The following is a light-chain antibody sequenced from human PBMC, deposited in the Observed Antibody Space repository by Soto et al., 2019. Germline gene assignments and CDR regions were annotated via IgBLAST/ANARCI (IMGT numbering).Light chain of an antibody. V-gene: IGKV3-15*01. Sequence: EMGMTQSPATLSVSPGERATLSCRASQSVSSNLAWYQQKPGQAPRLLIYGASTRATGIPARFSGSGSGTEFTLTISSLQSEDFAVYYCQHLGTFGQGTKVDIK. CDR2: GAS. J-gene: IGKJ1*01. CDR1: QSVSSN. CDR3: QHLGT.